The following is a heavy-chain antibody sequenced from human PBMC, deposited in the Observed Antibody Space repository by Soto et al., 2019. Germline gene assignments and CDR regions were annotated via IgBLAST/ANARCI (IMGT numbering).Heavy chain of an antibody. CDR1: GDSVSSNSAA. Sequence: SQTLSLTCVISGDSVSSNSAAWNWIRQSPSRGLEWLGRTYYRSKWYNDYAVSVKSRITINPDTSKNQFSLQLNSVTPEDTAVYYCARDRGIAAAGGYYYYYMDVWGKGTTVTVSS. CDR2: TYYRSKWYN. J-gene: IGHJ6*03. V-gene: IGHV6-1*01. CDR3: ARDRGIAAAGGYYYYYMDV. D-gene: IGHD6-13*01.